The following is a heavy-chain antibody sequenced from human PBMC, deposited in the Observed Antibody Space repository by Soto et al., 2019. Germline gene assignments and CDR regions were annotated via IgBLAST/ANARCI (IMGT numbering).Heavy chain of an antibody. V-gene: IGHV3-15*07. CDR3: TTVTDGDDYGDYDYYYYGMDV. J-gene: IGHJ6*02. D-gene: IGHD4-17*01. CDR1: GFTFSNAW. Sequence: GGSLRLSCAASGFTFSNAWMNWVRQAPGKGLEWVGRIKSKTDGGTTDYAAPVKGRFTISRDDSKNTLYLQMNSLKTEDTAVYYCTTVTDGDDYGDYDYYYYGMDVWGQGTTVTVSS. CDR2: IKSKTDGGTT.